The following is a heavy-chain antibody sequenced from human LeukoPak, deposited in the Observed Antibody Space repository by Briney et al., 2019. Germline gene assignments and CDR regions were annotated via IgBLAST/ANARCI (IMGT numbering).Heavy chain of an antibody. Sequence: GGSLRLSCAASGFTFSRYWMHWVRQAPGKGLVWVSRINGDGSTTSCADSVKGGFTISRDNAKNTLYLQMNSLRAEDTAVYYCATGNYYDSRGYYTFGHWGQGTLVTVSS. V-gene: IGHV3-74*01. D-gene: IGHD3-22*01. CDR3: ATGNYYDSRGYYTFGH. J-gene: IGHJ1*01. CDR2: INGDGSTT. CDR1: GFTFSRYW.